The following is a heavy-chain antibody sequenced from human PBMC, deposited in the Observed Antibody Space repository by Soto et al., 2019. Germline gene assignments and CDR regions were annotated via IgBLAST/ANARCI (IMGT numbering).Heavy chain of an antibody. V-gene: IGHV1-69*08. J-gene: IGHJ5*02. CDR1: GGTFTSYT. Sequence: QVQLVQSGAEVKKPGSSVKVSCKASGGTFTSYTISWVRQAPGQGLEWMGRTIPILDIANYAPKFQGRVTITADTSTSIAYMELSSLRSEDTAVYYCARDPSRGSGSPHFNWFDPWGQGTLVTVSS. D-gene: IGHD3-10*01. CDR3: ARDPSRGSGSPHFNWFDP. CDR2: TIPILDIA.